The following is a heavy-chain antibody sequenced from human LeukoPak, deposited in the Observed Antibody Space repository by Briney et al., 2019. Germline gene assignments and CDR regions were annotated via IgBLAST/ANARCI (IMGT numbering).Heavy chain of an antibody. CDR2: INPNSGGT. CDR3: ARDRFDCSSTSCPYGDAFDI. D-gene: IGHD2-2*01. V-gene: IGHV1-2*02. Sequence: ASVKVSCKASGYTFTGYYMHWVRQAPGQGLEWMGWINPNSGGTNYAQKFQGRVTMTRDTSISTAYMELSRLRSDDTAVYYCARDRFDCSSTSCPYGDAFDIWGQGTMVTVSS. CDR1: GYTFTGYY. J-gene: IGHJ3*02.